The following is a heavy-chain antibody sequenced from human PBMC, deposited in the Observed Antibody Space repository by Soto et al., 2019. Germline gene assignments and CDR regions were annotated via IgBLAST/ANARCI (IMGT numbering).Heavy chain of an antibody. V-gene: IGHV1-46*01. D-gene: IGHD3-16*02. Sequence: VASVKVSCKASGYTFTSYYMHWVRQAPGQGLEWMGIINPSGGSTSYAQKFQGRVTMTRDTSTSTVYMELSSLRSEDTAVYYCARGLGELSLFAYYYYYGMDVWGQGTTVTVLL. CDR2: INPSGGST. J-gene: IGHJ6*02. CDR1: GYTFTSYY. CDR3: ARGLGELSLFAYYYYYGMDV.